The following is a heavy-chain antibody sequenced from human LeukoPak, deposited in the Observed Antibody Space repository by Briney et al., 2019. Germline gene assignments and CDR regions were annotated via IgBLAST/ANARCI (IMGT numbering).Heavy chain of an antibody. D-gene: IGHD3-22*01. J-gene: IGHJ4*02. CDR2: IYYSGST. V-gene: IGHV4-59*01. CDR3: ARAPVEYDSSGYFDY. Sequence: SETLSLTCTVSGGSISSYYWSWIRQPPGKGLEWIGYIYYSGSTNYNPSLKGRVTISVDTSKNQFSLKLSSVTAADTAVYYCARAPVEYDSSGYFDYWGQGTLVTVSS. CDR1: GGSISSYY.